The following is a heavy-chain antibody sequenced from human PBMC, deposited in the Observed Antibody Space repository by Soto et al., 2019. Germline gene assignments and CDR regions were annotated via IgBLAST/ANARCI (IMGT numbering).Heavy chain of an antibody. Sequence: SETLSLTCTVSGGSISSGGYYWSWIRQHPGKGLEWIGYIYYSGSTYYNPSLKSRVTISVDTSKNQFSLKLSSVTAADTAVYYCARDGSYYGDYGRPFDYWGQGTLVTVSS. V-gene: IGHV4-31*03. CDR1: GGSISSGGYY. J-gene: IGHJ4*02. CDR3: ARDGSYYGDYGRPFDY. D-gene: IGHD4-17*01. CDR2: IYYSGST.